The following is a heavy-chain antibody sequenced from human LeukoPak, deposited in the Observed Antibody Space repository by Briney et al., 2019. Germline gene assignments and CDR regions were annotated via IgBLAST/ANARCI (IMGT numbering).Heavy chain of an antibody. Sequence: GGSLRLSCAGSGFTLSSAWMTWVRQAPGKGLEWVGLSKSKTDGGTTDYAAPVKGRFTISRDDSKNTLYLQMNSLKTGDTAVYYCAKYCISADCYANWFGPWGQGTLVTVSS. J-gene: IGHJ5*02. CDR2: SKSKTDGGTT. D-gene: IGHD2-2*01. CDR1: GFTLSSAW. V-gene: IGHV3-15*01. CDR3: AKYCISADCYANWFGP.